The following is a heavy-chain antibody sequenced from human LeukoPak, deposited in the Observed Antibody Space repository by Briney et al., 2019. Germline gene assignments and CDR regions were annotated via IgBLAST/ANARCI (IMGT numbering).Heavy chain of an antibody. J-gene: IGHJ4*02. CDR1: GGSISSYY. CDR3: ARALSTYYYDSSGYYFDY. V-gene: IGHV4-59*01. CDR2: IYYSGST. Sequence: SETLSLTCTVSGGSISSYYWSWIRQPPGKGLEWIGYIYYSGSTNHNPSLKSRVTISVDTSKNQFSLKLSSVTAADTAVYYCARALSTYYYDSSGYYFDYWGQGTLVTVSS. D-gene: IGHD3-22*01.